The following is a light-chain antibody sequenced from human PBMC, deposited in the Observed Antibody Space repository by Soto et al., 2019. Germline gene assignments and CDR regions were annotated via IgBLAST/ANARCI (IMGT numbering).Light chain of an antibody. V-gene: IGLV2-14*01. CDR3: SSYTRSNTFL. Sequence: QSVLTQPASVSESPGQSITISCSGTSSDVGGYNHVSWYQQHPGKAPNLIIYEVNTRPSGVSSRFSGSKSGNTASLTISGLQPEDEADYFCSSYTRSNTFLFGTGTKLTVL. CDR2: EVN. CDR1: SSDVGGYNH. J-gene: IGLJ1*01.